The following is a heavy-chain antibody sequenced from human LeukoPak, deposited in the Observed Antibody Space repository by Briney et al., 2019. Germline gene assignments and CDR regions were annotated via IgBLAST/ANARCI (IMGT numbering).Heavy chain of an antibody. CDR1: GGSFSGYY. D-gene: IGHD3-10*01. V-gene: IGHV4-34*01. CDR3: ARQSARGYYYGSGKRYNWFDP. CDR2: INHSGST. J-gene: IGHJ5*02. Sequence: SETLSLTCAVYGGSFSGYYWSWIRQPPGKGLEWIGEINHSGSTNYNPSLKSRVTISVDTSKNQFSLKLSSVTAADTAVYYCARQSARGYYYGSGKRYNWFDPWGQGTLVTVSS.